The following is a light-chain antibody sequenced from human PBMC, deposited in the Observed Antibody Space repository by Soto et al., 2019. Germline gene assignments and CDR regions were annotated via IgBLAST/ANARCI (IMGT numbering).Light chain of an antibody. J-gene: IGKJ5*01. CDR3: QQRNVWPPIT. Sequence: EVVLTQSPATLSLSPGERATLSCRASQSVRTSLAWYQHKPGQAPRLVINDASLRANGVPARCGGSGSGTDFSLTINSLEQEDFAVYYCQQRNVWPPITFGQGTRLEIK. CDR1: QSVRTS. V-gene: IGKV3-11*01. CDR2: DAS.